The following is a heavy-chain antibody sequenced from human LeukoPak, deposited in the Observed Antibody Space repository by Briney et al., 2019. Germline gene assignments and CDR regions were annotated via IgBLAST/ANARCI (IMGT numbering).Heavy chain of an antibody. J-gene: IGHJ4*02. D-gene: IGHD3-9*01. CDR2: IYYSGST. V-gene: IGHV4-59*01. CDR1: GGSISSYY. Sequence: SETLSLTCTVSGGSISSYYWSWIRQPPGKGLEWVGYIYYSGSTNYNPSLKSRVTISVDASKNQFSLKLSSVTAADTAVFYRPSSAYDILTGYYTFFDYWGQGTLVTVSS. CDR3: PSSAYDILTGYYTFFDY.